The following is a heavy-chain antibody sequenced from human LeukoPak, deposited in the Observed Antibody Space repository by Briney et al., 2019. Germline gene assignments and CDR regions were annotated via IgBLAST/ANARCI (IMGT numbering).Heavy chain of an antibody. Sequence: KTSETLSLTCTVSGGSISNYYWSWIRQPPGKGLEWIGYINYSGNTNYNPSLKSRVTISVDSSKNQFSLRLTSVTAADTAVYFCAREGRQDYVYFDYWGQGALVTVSS. CDR1: GGSISNYY. CDR3: AREGRQDYVYFDY. D-gene: IGHD4-17*01. J-gene: IGHJ4*02. V-gene: IGHV4-59*01. CDR2: INYSGNT.